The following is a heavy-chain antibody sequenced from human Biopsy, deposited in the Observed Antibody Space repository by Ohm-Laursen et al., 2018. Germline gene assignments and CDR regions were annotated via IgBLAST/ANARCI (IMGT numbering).Heavy chain of an antibody. D-gene: IGHD2/OR15-2a*01. CDR3: VGGQRGPPIGVTAPGDAFDL. V-gene: IGHV1-69*01. J-gene: IGHJ3*01. Sequence: GSSVKVSCKASGVTFDTYAFGWVRQAPGQGLEWMGGRIPYFNTIYYARNFQDRAVITADRSARTTDMQLSGLRPDDTAVYYCVGGQRGPPIGVTAPGDAFDLWGPGTMVTVSP. CDR1: GVTFDTYA. CDR2: RIPYFNTI.